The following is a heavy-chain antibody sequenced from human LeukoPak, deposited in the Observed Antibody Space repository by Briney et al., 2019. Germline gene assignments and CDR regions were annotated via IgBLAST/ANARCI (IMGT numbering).Heavy chain of an antibody. CDR1: GGSFSGYY. Sequence: SETLSLTRAVYGGSFSGYYWSWIRQPPGKGLEWIGEINHSGSTNYNPSLKSRVTISVDTSKNQFSLKLSSVTAAGTAVYYCARGGKVNGYYYYGMDVWGKGTTVTVSS. V-gene: IGHV4-34*01. D-gene: IGHD3-22*01. J-gene: IGHJ6*04. CDR2: INHSGST. CDR3: ARGGKVNGYYYYGMDV.